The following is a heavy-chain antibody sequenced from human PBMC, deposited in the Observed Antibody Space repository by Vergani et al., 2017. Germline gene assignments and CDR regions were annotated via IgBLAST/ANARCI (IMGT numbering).Heavy chain of an antibody. J-gene: IGHJ4*02. V-gene: IGHV4-59*01. D-gene: IGHD2-15*01. CDR2: IYYSGST. Sequence: QVQLQESGPGLVKPSETLSLTCTVSGGSISSYYWSWIRQPPGKGLEWIGYIYYSGSTNYNPSLKSRVTISVDTSKNQFSLKLSSVTAADTAVYYCAREGYCSGGSCYSAFDYWGQGTLVTVSS. CDR3: AREGYCSGGSCYSAFDY. CDR1: GGSISSYY.